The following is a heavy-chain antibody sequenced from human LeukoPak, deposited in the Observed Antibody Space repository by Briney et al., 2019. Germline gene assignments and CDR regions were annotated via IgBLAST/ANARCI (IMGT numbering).Heavy chain of an antibody. J-gene: IGHJ4*02. CDR1: GYTFTSYY. Sequence: GASVKVSCKASGYTFTSYYMHWVRQAPGQGLEWMGIINPSGGSTSYAQKFQGRVTMTRDMSTGTVYMELSSLRSEGTAVYYCARDYSSSWFDYWGQGTLDTVSS. CDR2: INPSGGST. D-gene: IGHD6-13*01. CDR3: ARDYSSSWFDY. V-gene: IGHV1-46*01.